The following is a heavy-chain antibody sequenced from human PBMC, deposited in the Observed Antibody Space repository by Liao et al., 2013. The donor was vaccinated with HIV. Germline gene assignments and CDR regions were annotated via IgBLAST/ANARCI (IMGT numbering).Heavy chain of an antibody. Sequence: QVQLQQWGAGLLKPSETLSLTCAVYGGSFSGYYWSWIRQPPGKGLEWIGEINHSGSTNYNPSLKSRVTISVDTSKNQFSLKLSSVTAADTAVYYCARGALAGSIGYDAFDIWGQGDNGHRLF. V-gene: IGHV4-34*01. D-gene: IGHD2-15*01. CDR2: INHSGST. J-gene: IGHJ3*02. CDR1: GGSFSGYY. CDR3: ARGALAGSIGYDAFDI.